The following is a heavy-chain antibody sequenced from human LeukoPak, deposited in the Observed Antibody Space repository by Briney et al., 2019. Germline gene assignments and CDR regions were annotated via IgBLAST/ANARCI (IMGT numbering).Heavy chain of an antibody. CDR2: VYNSGST. D-gene: IGHD5-24*01. CDR3: ARKDGDY. CDR1: GGSISSYY. V-gene: IGHV4-59*01. J-gene: IGHJ4*02. Sequence: SETLSLTCTVSGGSISSYYWSWIRQSPEKGLEWISYVYNSGSTNYNPSLKSRVAISLDTSKNQISLKLSSVTAADTAVYYCARKDGDYWGQGTLVTVSS.